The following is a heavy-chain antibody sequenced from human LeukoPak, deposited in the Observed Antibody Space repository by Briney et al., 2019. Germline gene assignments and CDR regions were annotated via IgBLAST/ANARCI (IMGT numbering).Heavy chain of an antibody. CDR1: GFSFSDYS. J-gene: IGHJ6*02. V-gene: IGHV3-21*01. CDR2: ISSASTYI. CDR3: ARDSVYSTSWSDHHHYGMDV. Sequence: PGGSLRLSCAASGFSFSDYSMNWVRQAPGKGLEWVSSISSASTYIYYADSRKGRYSICRDNAENSLYMQMNGLRAEDTAVYYCARDSVYSTSWSDHHHYGMDVWGQGTTVTVS. D-gene: IGHD6-13*01.